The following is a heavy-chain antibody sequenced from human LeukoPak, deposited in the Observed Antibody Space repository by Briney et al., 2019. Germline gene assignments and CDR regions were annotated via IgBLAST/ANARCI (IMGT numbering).Heavy chain of an antibody. D-gene: IGHD2-15*01. CDR3: SAGYDPPY. CDR1: GFTFSSYW. CDR2: IKHDGSEK. V-gene: IGHV3-7*01. J-gene: IGHJ4*02. Sequence: GGSLRLSCAASGFTFSSYWMTWVRQTPGKGLEWVANIKHDGSEKYYVDSVKGRFTISRDNAKNSLYLQMNSLRAEDTAVYYCSAGYDPPYWGQGTLVTVSS.